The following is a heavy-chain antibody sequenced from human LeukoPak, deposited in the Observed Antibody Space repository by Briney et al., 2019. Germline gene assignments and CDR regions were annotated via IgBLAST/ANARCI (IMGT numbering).Heavy chain of an antibody. CDR1: GGSIRSSFY. CDR3: ASLRERSYYARGFDY. J-gene: IGHJ4*02. CDR2: ISGSISYSDT. V-gene: IGHV4-39*01. Sequence: SETLSLTCSVSGGSIRSSFYWGWIRQPPGKGLEWIASISGSISYSDTYYNPSLKSRVTISVDSSKNQFSLKLSSVTAADTAVYYCASLRERSYYARGFDYWGQGTLVTVSS. D-gene: IGHD1-26*01.